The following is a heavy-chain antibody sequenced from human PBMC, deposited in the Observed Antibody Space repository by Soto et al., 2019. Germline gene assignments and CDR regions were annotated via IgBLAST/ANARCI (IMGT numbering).Heavy chain of an antibody. CDR3: ARTTYTDY. Sequence: GGSLRLSCVASGFTFSSYWMSWVRQAPGKGLEWVANIKHYGSEKYYVDSVKGRFTISRDNTKNSLYLQMNSLRAEDTAVYYCARTTYTDYWGQGTLVTVSS. V-gene: IGHV3-7*01. CDR1: GFTFSSYW. D-gene: IGHD2-15*01. J-gene: IGHJ4*01. CDR2: IKHYGSEK.